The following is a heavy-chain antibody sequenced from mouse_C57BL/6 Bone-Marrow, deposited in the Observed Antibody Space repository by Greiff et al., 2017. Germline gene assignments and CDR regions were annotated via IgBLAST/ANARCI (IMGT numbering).Heavy chain of an antibody. Sequence: VQLQQSGPELVKPGASVKISCKASGYTFTDYYMNWVKQSHGKSLEWIGDINPNNGGTSYNQKFKGKATLTVDKSSSTAYMELRSLTSEDSAVYYDARRAYYYGSSYDYFDYWGQGTTLTVSS. J-gene: IGHJ2*01. V-gene: IGHV1-26*01. CDR3: ARRAYYYGSSYDYFDY. CDR2: INPNNGGT. D-gene: IGHD1-1*01. CDR1: GYTFTDYY.